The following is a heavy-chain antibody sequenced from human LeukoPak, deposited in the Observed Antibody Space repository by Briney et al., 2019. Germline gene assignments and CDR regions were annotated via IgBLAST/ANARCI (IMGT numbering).Heavy chain of an antibody. J-gene: IGHJ4*02. CDR2: IYYSGST. CDR3: ARGRDYYGSGV. V-gene: IGHV4-59*01. Sequence: PSQTLSLTCTVSGGSISSYYWSWIRQPPGKGLEWIGYIYYSGSTNYNPSLKSRVTISVDTSKNQFSLKLSSVTAADTAVYYCARGRDYYGSGVWGQGTLVTVSS. D-gene: IGHD3-10*01. CDR1: GGSISSYY.